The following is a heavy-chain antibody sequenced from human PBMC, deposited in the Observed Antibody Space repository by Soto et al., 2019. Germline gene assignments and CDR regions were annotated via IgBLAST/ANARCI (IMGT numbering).Heavy chain of an antibody. CDR3: ARENSYGPATSDYYYMDV. CDR1: GGTFSSYT. Sequence: SVKVSCKASGGTFSSYTISWVRQAPGQGLEWMGRIIPILGIANYAQKFQGRVTITADKSTSTAYMELSSLRSEDTAVYYCARENSYGPATSDYYYMDVWGKGTTVTVSS. J-gene: IGHJ6*03. V-gene: IGHV1-69*04. CDR2: IIPILGIA. D-gene: IGHD5-18*01.